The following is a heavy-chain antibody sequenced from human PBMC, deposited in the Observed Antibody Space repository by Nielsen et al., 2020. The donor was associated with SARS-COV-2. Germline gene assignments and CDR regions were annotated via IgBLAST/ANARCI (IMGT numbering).Heavy chain of an antibody. D-gene: IGHD2-21*02. Sequence: WIRQPPGKALEWLGNIFSNDKRSYSTSLKSRLTFSKDTSKSQVVLTLTNMDPVDTATYYCARIHVTAVEYYYYYYMDVWAKGTTVTVSS. J-gene: IGHJ6*03. CDR3: ARIHVTAVEYYYYYYMDV. CDR2: IFSNDKR. V-gene: IGHV2-26*01.